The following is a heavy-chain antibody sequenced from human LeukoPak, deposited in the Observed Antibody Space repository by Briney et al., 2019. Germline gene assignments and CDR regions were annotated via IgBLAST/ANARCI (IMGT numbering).Heavy chain of an antibody. CDR2: MFYSGST. CDR1: GGSISSHSYY. D-gene: IGHD3-10*01. J-gene: IGHJ4*02. CDR3: AGHGDYLDGSGTYYAPFDN. Sequence: KPSETLSLTCTVSGGSISSHSYYWGWIRQPPGKGLEWIGSMFYSGSTNYNPSLKRRVTISVDTSKNQFSLGLSSVTAADTAMYYCAGHGDYLDGSGTYYAPFDNWGQGTLVTASS. V-gene: IGHV4-39*01.